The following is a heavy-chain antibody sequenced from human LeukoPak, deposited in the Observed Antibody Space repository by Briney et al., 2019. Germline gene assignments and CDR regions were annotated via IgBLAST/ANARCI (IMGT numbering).Heavy chain of an antibody. D-gene: IGHD5-18*01. J-gene: IGHJ4*02. Sequence: AGGSLRLSCAASGFTFSSYEMNWVRQAPGKGLEWASYISSSGSTIYYADSVKGRFTISRDNAKNSLYLQMNSLRAEDTAVYYCAGGGGRGYSYALVYNWGQGTLVTVSS. CDR2: ISSSGSTI. V-gene: IGHV3-48*03. CDR3: AGGGGRGYSYALVYN. CDR1: GFTFSSYE.